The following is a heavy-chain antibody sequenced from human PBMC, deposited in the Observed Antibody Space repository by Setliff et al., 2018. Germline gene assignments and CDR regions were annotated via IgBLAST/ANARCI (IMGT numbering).Heavy chain of an antibody. J-gene: IGHJ4*02. V-gene: IGHV1-46*01. CDR1: GNMFTSNA. CDR2: IDPSGTRT. CDR3: ASDLMGF. Sequence: ASVKVSCKASGNMFTSNAMHWVRQAPGQGLEWMGVIDPSGTRTVSAQSFKGRITLTRDTSTDTAYMEVNSLKSEDTAVYFCASDLMGFWGQGTLVTVSS. D-gene: IGHD3-9*01.